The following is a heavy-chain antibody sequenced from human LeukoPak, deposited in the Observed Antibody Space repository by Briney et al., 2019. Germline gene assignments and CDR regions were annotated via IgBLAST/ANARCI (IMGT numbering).Heavy chain of an antibody. J-gene: IGHJ5*02. CDR3: ARRRATVTTFPSWFDP. CDR2: MYYSGST. D-gene: IGHD4-17*01. Sequence: SETLSLTCTVSGDSISSHYYWGWIRQPPGKGLEWIGCMYYSGSTYYNPSLKSRLTMSVDTSKNQFSLKLSSVTAADTAVYYCARRRATVTTFPSWFDPWGQGTLVTVSS. CDR1: GDSISSHYY. V-gene: IGHV4-39*01.